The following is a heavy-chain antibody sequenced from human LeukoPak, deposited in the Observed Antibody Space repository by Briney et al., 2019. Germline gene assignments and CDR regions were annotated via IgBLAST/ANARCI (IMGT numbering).Heavy chain of an antibody. V-gene: IGHV1-2*02. CDR3: ASEFGYCSGGSCYSDPTEYFQH. CDR1: GYIFTGYY. J-gene: IGHJ1*01. Sequence: ASVPVSCKASGYIFTGYYLHWLRQAPGQGVEWMGWIHPNSGGTDYAQKFQGRVTMTRDTSSGTAYMELSRLRSDDTAVYYCASEFGYCSGGSCYSDPTEYFQHWGQGTLVTVSS. D-gene: IGHD2-15*01. CDR2: IHPNSGGT.